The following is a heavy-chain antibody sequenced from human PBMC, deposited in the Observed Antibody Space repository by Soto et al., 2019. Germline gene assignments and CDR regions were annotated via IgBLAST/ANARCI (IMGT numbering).Heavy chain of an antibody. D-gene: IGHD1-26*01. CDR2: ISGSGGST. J-gene: IGHJ4*02. V-gene: IGHV3-23*01. CDR1: GFTFSSYA. Sequence: GGSLRLSCAASGFTFSSYAMSWVRQAPGKGLEWVSAISGSGGSTYYADSVKGRFTISRDNSKNTLYLQMNSLRAEDTTAYYCAKDQEWEVGGQSPNPFDYWGQGTLVTVSS. CDR3: AKDQEWEVGGQSPNPFDY.